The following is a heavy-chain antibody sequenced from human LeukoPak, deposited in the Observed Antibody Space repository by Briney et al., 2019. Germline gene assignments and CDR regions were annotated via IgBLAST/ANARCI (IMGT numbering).Heavy chain of an antibody. V-gene: IGHV3-74*01. CDR2: INSDGSST. CDR1: GFTFSSYW. Sequence: GGSLRLSCGASGFTFSSYWMHWVRQAPGKGLVWVSRINSDGSSTIYADSVKGRFTMSRDNAKNTLYLQMNSLRAEGTAVYYPARGYSSSSPSVFAFDIWGQGTMVTVSS. CDR3: ARGYSSSSPSVFAFDI. D-gene: IGHD6-6*01. J-gene: IGHJ3*02.